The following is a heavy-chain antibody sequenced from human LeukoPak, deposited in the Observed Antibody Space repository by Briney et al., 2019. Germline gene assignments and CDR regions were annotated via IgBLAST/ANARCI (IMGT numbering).Heavy chain of an antibody. CDR3: ATMKVGATRDAFDI. CDR1: GHTLTELS. Sequence: ASVKVSCKVSGHTLTELSMHWVRQAPGKGLEWMGGFDPEDGETIYAQKFQGRVTMTEDTSTDTAYMELSSLRSEDTAVYYCATMKVGATRDAFDIWGQGTMVTVSS. CDR2: FDPEDGET. J-gene: IGHJ3*02. V-gene: IGHV1-24*01. D-gene: IGHD1-26*01.